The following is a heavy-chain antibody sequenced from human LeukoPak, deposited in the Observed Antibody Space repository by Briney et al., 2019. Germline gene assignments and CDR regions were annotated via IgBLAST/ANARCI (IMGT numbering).Heavy chain of an antibody. Sequence: SETLSLTCTVSGGSISSSSYYWGWIRQPPGKGLEWIGSIYYSGSTYYNPSLKSRVTISVDTSKNQFSLRLSSVTAADTAVYYCARAPGYSSGWYIDCWGQGTLVTVSS. CDR3: ARAPGYSSGWYIDC. J-gene: IGHJ4*02. D-gene: IGHD6-19*01. CDR1: GGSISSSSYY. CDR2: IYYSGST. V-gene: IGHV4-39*07.